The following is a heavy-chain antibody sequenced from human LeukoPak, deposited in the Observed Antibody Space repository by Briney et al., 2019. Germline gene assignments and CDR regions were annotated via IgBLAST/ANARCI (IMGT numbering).Heavy chain of an antibody. J-gene: IGHJ6*03. V-gene: IGHV3-21*01. D-gene: IGHD5-18*01. Sequence: GGSLRLSCAASGFTFNSYSMNWFRQAPGKGLEWVSSISSSSRFIYYADSVKGRFTISRDNAKNSLYLQMTSLRAADTAVYYCAKAMVIYYYYYMDVWGKGTTVTVSS. CDR1: GFTFNSYS. CDR3: AKAMVIYYYYYMDV. CDR2: ISSSSRFI.